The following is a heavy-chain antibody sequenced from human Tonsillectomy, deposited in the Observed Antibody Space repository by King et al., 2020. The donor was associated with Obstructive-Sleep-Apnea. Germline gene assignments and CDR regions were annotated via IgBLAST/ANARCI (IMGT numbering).Heavy chain of an antibody. D-gene: IGHD6-13*01. V-gene: IGHV4-34*01. CDR2: INHSGST. CDR3: ARGSGAAAVNWFDP. Sequence: VQLQQWGAGLLKPSETLSLTCAVFGGSFSDYFWSWIRQPPGKGLEWIGEINHSGSTNYNPSLESRVALSADTSKNQFSLKLIFVPAADTALYYCARGSGAAAVNWFDPWGQGTLVTVSS. CDR1: GGSFSDYF. J-gene: IGHJ5*02.